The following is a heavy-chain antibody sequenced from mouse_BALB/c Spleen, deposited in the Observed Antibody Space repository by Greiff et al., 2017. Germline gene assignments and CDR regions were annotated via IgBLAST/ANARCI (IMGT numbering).Heavy chain of an antibody. CDR3: ARQGIYYGSSPDYFDY. D-gene: IGHD1-1*01. J-gene: IGHJ2*01. CDR1: GFTFSSYG. CDR2: ISSGGSYT. Sequence: EVQGVESGGGLVKPGGSLKLSCAASGFTFSSYGMSWVRQTPDKRLEWVATISSGGSYTYYPDSVKGRFTISRDNAKNTLYLQMSSLKSEDTAMYYCARQGIYYGSSPDYFDYWGQGTTLTVSS. V-gene: IGHV5-6*01.